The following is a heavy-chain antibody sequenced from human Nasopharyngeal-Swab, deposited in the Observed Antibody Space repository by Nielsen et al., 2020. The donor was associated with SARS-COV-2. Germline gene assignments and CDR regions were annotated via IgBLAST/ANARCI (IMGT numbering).Heavy chain of an antibody. CDR2: IYYSGST. CDR3: ARGGAARPGFDY. Sequence: WIRQPPGKGLEWIGYIYYSGSTYYNPSLKSRVTISVDTSKNQFSLKLSSVTAADTAVYYCARGGAARPGFDYWGQGPWSPSPQ. V-gene: IGHV4-31*02. D-gene: IGHD6-6*01. J-gene: IGHJ4*02.